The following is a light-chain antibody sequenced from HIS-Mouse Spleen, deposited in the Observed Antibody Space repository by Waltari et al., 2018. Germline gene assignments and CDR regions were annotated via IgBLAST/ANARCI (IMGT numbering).Light chain of an antibody. Sequence: DIQLTQSPSFLSASVGDRVTITCRASQGISSYLAWYQQKPGKAPKLLIYAASTVQSGVPSSFSGSGSGTEFTLTISSLQPEDFATYYCQQLNSYPPTFGQGTKVEIK. CDR2: AAS. CDR3: QQLNSYPPT. J-gene: IGKJ1*01. CDR1: QGISSY. V-gene: IGKV1-9*01.